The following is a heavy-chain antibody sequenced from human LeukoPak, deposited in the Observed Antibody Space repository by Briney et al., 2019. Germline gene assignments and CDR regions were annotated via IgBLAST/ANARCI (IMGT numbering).Heavy chain of an antibody. CDR1: GFTFSDYY. CDR2: ISSSGSTI. J-gene: IGHJ4*02. V-gene: IGHV3-11*01. Sequence: GGSLRLSCAASGFTFSDYYMSWIRQAPGKGLEWVSYISSSGSTIYYADSVKGRFTISRDNAKNSLYLQMNSLRAEDTAVYYCARGPPRGYSYGQTYYFDYWGQGTLVTVSS. D-gene: IGHD5-18*01. CDR3: ARGPPRGYSYGQTYYFDY.